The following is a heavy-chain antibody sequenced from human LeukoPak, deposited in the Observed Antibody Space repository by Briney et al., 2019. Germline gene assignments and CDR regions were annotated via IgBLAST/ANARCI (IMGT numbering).Heavy chain of an antibody. D-gene: IGHD1-26*01. CDR2: ISGSGGST. CDR1: GFTFSSYA. CDR3: AKDSSYSGSYYVDY. V-gene: IGHV3-23*01. J-gene: IGHJ4*02. Sequence: GGSLRLSCAASGFTFSSYAMSWVRQAPGKGLEWVSAISGSGGSTYYADSVKGRFTIPRDNSKNTLYLQMNSLRAEDTAVYYCAKDSSYSGSYYVDYWGQGTLVTVPS.